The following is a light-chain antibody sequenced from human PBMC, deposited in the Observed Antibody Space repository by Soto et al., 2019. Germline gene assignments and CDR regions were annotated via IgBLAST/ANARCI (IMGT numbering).Light chain of an antibody. J-gene: IGKJ1*01. V-gene: IGKV1-27*01. CDR3: QRDNSCPSA. Sequence: DIQMTQSPSSLSASVGDRVTITCRASQGISNYLAWYQEKPGKVPKLLIYAASTLQSGVPSRFSGSGSGSGFKFTISDLQAENGSNYYRQRDNSCPSAFGQGTKVENK. CDR1: QGISNY. CDR2: AAS.